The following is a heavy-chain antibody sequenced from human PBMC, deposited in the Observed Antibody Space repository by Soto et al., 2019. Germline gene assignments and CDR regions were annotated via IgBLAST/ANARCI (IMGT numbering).Heavy chain of an antibody. V-gene: IGHV4-59*08. J-gene: IGHJ6*03. CDR1: GGSISSYY. D-gene: IGHD4-17*01. CDR3: SRLLAWTTVSLGFYYYYMDV. Sequence: SETLSLTCTVSGGSISSYYWSWIRQPPGKGLEWIGYIYYSGSTNYNPSLKSRVTIAVDTSKNQFSLKLSSVAAADTAVYYCSRLLAWTTVSLGFYYYYMDVWGKGTTVTVSS. CDR2: IYYSGST.